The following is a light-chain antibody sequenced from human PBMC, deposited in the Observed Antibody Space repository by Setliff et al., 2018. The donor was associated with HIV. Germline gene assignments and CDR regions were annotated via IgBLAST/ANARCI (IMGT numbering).Light chain of an antibody. CDR1: SSNIGAGYD. CDR2: GNS. CDR3: QSNDSSVNDYV. Sequence: QSVLTQPPSVSGAPGQRVTLSCTGSSSNIGAGYDVNWYQQLPGTAPKLLINGNSNRPSGVPDRFSGSKSDTSASLAITGLQAEDEADYYCQSNDSSVNDYVFGTGTKVTVL. V-gene: IGLV1-40*01. J-gene: IGLJ1*01.